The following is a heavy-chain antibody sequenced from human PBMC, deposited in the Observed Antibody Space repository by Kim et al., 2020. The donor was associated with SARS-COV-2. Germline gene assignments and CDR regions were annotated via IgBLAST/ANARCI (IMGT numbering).Heavy chain of an antibody. Sequence: GGSLRLSCAASGFTFDDYAMHWVRQAPGKGLEWVSGISWNSGSIGYADSVKGRFTISRDNAKNSLYLQMNSLRAEDTALYYCAHSSGRYYYYGMDVWGQGTTVTVSS. D-gene: IGHD6-19*01. CDR1: GFTFDDYA. J-gene: IGHJ6*02. V-gene: IGHV3-9*01. CDR3: AHSSGRYYYYGMDV. CDR2: ISWNSGSI.